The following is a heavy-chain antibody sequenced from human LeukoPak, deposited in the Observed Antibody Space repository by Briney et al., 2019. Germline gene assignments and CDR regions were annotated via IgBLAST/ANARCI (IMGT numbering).Heavy chain of an antibody. CDR3: ARGRRRDWFDP. CDR2: IYYSGST. D-gene: IGHD6-25*01. J-gene: IGHJ5*02. CDR1: GGSISSGDCY. V-gene: IGHV4-30-4*08. Sequence: SQTLSLTCTVSGGSISSGDCYWSWIRQPPGKGLEWIGYIYYSGSTYYNPSLKSRVTISVDTSKNQFSLKLSSVTAADTAVYYCARGRRRDWFDPWGQGTLVTVSS.